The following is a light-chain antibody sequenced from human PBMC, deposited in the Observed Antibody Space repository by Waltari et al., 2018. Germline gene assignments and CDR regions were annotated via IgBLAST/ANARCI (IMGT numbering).Light chain of an antibody. CDR2: GAS. CDR1: HSVSSN. Sequence: EIVMTQSPVTLSVSPGERATLSCRASHSVSSNLAWYQQKPGQAPRLLIYGASTRATGIPARFSGSGSGTEFTLTISSLQSEDFAVYYCQQYNKWPPFTFGPGTKVEI. J-gene: IGKJ3*01. CDR3: QQYNKWPPFT. V-gene: IGKV3-15*01.